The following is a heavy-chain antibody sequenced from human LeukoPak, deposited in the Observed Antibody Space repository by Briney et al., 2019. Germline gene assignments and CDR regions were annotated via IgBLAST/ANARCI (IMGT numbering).Heavy chain of an antibody. CDR2: IYYSGST. CDR1: GGSVSSGSYY. V-gene: IGHV4-61*01. J-gene: IGHJ4*02. D-gene: IGHD2-21*02. CDR3: ARARDCGGDCYPMKGGLDY. Sequence: SETLSLTCTVSGGSVSSGSYYWSWIRQPPGKGLEWIGYIYYSGSTNYNPSLKSRVTISVDTSKNQFSLKLSSVTAADTAVYYCARARDCGGDCYPMKGGLDYWGQGTLVTVSS.